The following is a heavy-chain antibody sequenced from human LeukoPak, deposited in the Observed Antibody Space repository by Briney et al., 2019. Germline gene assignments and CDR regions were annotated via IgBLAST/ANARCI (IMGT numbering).Heavy chain of an antibody. CDR2: IIPIFGTA. Sequence: SVKVSCKASGGTFSSYAISWVRQAPGQGLEWMGGIIPIFGTANYAQKFQGRVTITTDESTSTAYMELSSLRSEDTAVYYCARDSSRRGFSAYPPRDDYDFWSHQPNDAFDIWGQGTMVTVSS. V-gene: IGHV1-69*05. CDR3: ARDSSRRGFSAYPPRDDYDFWSHQPNDAFDI. J-gene: IGHJ3*02. D-gene: IGHD3-3*01. CDR1: GGTFSSYA.